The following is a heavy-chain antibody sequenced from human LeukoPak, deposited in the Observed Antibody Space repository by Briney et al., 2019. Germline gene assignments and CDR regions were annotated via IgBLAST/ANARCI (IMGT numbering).Heavy chain of an antibody. V-gene: IGHV4-59*01. CDR3: ARGGFGELLSEFDY. D-gene: IGHD3-10*01. CDR2: IFYSGTT. Sequence: TSETLSLTCTVPGGSISNYYWTWIRQPPGKGLEWIGYIFYSGTTNYNPSLEGRVTMSVDTSKNQFSLKLSSVTAADTAVYYCARGGFGELLSEFDYWGQGTLVTVSS. CDR1: GGSISNYY. J-gene: IGHJ4*02.